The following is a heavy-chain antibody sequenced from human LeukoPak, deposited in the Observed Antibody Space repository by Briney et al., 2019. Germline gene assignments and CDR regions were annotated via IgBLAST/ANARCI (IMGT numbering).Heavy chain of an antibody. CDR3: ARDMIVETDVAFDI. CDR2: ISSSSSYI. D-gene: IGHD3-22*01. V-gene: IGHV3-21*01. J-gene: IGHJ3*02. CDR1: GFTFSSYS. Sequence: GGSLRLSCAASGFTFSSYSMNWVRQAPGKGLEWVSSISSSSSYIYYADSVKGRFTISRDNAKNSLYLQMNSLRAGDTAVYYCARDMIVETDVAFDIWGQGTMVTVSS.